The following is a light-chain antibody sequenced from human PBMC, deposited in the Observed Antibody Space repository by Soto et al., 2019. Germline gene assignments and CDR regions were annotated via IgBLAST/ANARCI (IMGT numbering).Light chain of an antibody. V-gene: IGLV2-8*01. CDR3: SSYAGSNTFCV. CDR2: EVS. Sequence: QSALTQPPSASGSPGQSVTISCTGTSRDVGGYHYVSWYQQHPDKAPKLMIYEVSKRPSGVPDRFSGSKSGNTASLTVSGLQAEDEADYYCSSYAGSNTFCVFGTGTKLTVL. J-gene: IGLJ1*01. CDR1: SRDVGGYHY.